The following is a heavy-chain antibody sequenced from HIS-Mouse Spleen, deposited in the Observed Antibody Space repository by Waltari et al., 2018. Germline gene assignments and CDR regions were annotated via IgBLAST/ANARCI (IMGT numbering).Heavy chain of an antibody. CDR2: ISYDGSNK. J-gene: IGHJ4*02. CDR3: AKERRAEGATDY. D-gene: IGHD1-26*01. Sequence: QVQLVESGGGVVKPGRSLRLSCAASVFTFSSYGLHCVRQAPGKGLEWVAVISYDGSNKYYADSVKGLFTISRDNSKNTLYLQMNSLRAEDTAVYYCAKERRAEGATDYWGQGTLVTVSS. CDR1: VFTFSSYG. V-gene: IGHV3-30*18.